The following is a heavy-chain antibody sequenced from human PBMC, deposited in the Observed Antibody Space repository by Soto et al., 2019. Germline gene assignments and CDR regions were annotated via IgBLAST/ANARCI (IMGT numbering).Heavy chain of an antibody. CDR1: GFIFDEYA. CDR2: VSWNSATI. Sequence: EVQLVESGGGLAQPGRSLRLSCAASGFIFDEYAMHWVRQVPGKGLEWVSTVSWNSATIAYADSVTGRFIISRDSATNSLYLQMSSLRPEATAFYYCAKGGASRVDALDVWGQGTLVTVSS. D-gene: IGHD3-16*01. V-gene: IGHV3-9*01. CDR3: AKGGASRVDALDV. J-gene: IGHJ3*01.